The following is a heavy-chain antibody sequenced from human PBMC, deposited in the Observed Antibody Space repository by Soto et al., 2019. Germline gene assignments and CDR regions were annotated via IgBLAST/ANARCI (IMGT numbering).Heavy chain of an antibody. CDR2: FFSGST. V-gene: IGHV4-39*01. D-gene: IGHD6-13*01. Sequence: SETLSLTCSVSGGSITSRSSYWAWIRQPPGKGLEWIGTFFSGSTFSNPSLRSRVTISKDTSRNQFSLKLTSVAATDTAMYYCATTRGLAVGGSFNYWGQGALVTVSS. CDR1: GGSITSRSSY. CDR3: ATTRGLAVGGSFNY. J-gene: IGHJ4*02.